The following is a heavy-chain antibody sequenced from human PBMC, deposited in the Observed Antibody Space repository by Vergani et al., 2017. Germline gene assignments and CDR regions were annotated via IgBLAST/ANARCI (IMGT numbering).Heavy chain of an antibody. CDR2: IYPGDSNT. CDR3: ARQRGEPRSGVENNWFDP. J-gene: IGHJ5*02. D-gene: IGHD3-3*01. Sequence: EVQLVQSGAEVKKPGESLKISCKGSGYTFTTYWIGWVRQMPGKGLEWMGIIYPGDSNTRYSPSFQGQVTISADKSISTAYLQWSSLKASDTAMYYCARQRGEPRSGVENNWFDPWGQGTLVTVSS. V-gene: IGHV5-51*01. CDR1: GYTFTTYW.